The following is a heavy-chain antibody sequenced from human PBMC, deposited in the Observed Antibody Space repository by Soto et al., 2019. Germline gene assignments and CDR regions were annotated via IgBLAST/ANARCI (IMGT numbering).Heavy chain of an antibody. Sequence: SVKVSCKASGGTFSSYAISWVRQAPGQGLEWMGGIIPIFGTANYAQKFQGRVTITADESMSTAYMELSSLRSEDTAVYYCARGYCSGGSCYSAGEYGMDVWGQGTTVTVSS. J-gene: IGHJ6*02. CDR2: IIPIFGTA. CDR3: ARGYCSGGSCYSAGEYGMDV. CDR1: GGTFSSYA. V-gene: IGHV1-69*13. D-gene: IGHD2-15*01.